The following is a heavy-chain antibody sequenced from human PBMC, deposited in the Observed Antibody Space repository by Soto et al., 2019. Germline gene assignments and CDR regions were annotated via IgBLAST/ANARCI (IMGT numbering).Heavy chain of an antibody. D-gene: IGHD3-22*01. J-gene: IGHJ3*02. CDR3: AKVRPSYCDSSVFEAFGM. CDR1: GFTFSSYA. V-gene: IGHV3-23*01. CDR2: ISGSGGST. Sequence: GGSLRLSCAASGFTFSSYAMSWVRQAPGKGLEWVSAISGSGGSTYYADSVKGRFTISRDNSKNTLYLQMNSLRAEDTAVYYCAKVRPSYCDSSVFEAFGMWGQGTMVNVSS.